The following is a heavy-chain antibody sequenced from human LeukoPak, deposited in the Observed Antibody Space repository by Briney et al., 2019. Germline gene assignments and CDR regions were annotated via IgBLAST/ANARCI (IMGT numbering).Heavy chain of an antibody. J-gene: IGHJ4*02. CDR3: ARDVLLWFGELSG. V-gene: IGHV3-48*01. CDR2: IGGDLVTI. CDR1: GFTFSSYA. Sequence: GGSLRLSCVASGFTFSSYAMNWVRQAPGKGLEWVSYIGGDLVTIYADSVKGRFTISRDNAKNSLYLQMNSLRAEDTAVYYCARDVLLWFGELSGWGQGTLVTVSS. D-gene: IGHD3-10*01.